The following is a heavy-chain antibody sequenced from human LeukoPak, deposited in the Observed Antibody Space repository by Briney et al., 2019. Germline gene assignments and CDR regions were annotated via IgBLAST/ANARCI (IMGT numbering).Heavy chain of an antibody. CDR2: IYYSGST. CDR3: VRGHYDILTGYHDWFDP. D-gene: IGHD3-9*01. V-gene: IGHV4-59*01. Sequence: SETLSLTCTVSGGSISSSYWSWIRQPPGKGLKWIGYIYYSGSTNYNPSLKSRVTISVDTSKNQFSLKLSSVTAADTAVYYCVRGHYDILTGYHDWFDPWGQGTLAAVSS. CDR1: GGSISSSY. J-gene: IGHJ5*02.